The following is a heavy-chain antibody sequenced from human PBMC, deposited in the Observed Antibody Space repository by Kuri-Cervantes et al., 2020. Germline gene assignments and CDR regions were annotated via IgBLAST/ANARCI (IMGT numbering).Heavy chain of an antibody. V-gene: IGHV3-30-3*01. CDR3: AATKIAYMDV. CDR1: GFTSSSYA. J-gene: IGHJ6*03. CDR2: IPYDGSDK. D-gene: IGHD6-13*01. Sequence: GESLKISCAVSGFTSSSYAMHWVRQAPGKGLEWVAAIPYDGSDKYYADSVKGRFTIARDNSKNTLYLQMNSLRAEDTALYYCAATKIAYMDVWGQGTTVTVSS.